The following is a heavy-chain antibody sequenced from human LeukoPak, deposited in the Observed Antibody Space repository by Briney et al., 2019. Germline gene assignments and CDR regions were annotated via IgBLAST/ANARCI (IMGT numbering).Heavy chain of an antibody. CDR1: GGSISSYY. V-gene: IGHV4-59*01. D-gene: IGHD6-13*01. CDR3: ARTDSSSWYNWFDP. J-gene: IGHJ5*02. Sequence: SETLSLTCTVSGGSISSYYWSWVRQSPRKGLEWIGYIYYSGSTTYNPSLKSRITISVDTSRNQFSLNLTSVTAADTAVYYCARTDSSSWYNWFDPWGQGTLVTVSP. CDR2: IYYSGST.